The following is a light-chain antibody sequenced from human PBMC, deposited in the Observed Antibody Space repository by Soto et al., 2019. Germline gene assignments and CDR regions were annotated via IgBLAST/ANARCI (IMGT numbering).Light chain of an antibody. Sequence: DIVLTQSPATLSLSPGEGATLSCRASQSVGTSLAWYQQKPGQAPRLLIYDASSRATGIPARVTGSGSGTDFTLTTSSLEPDDFAVYSCHQRKSLTFGPETKVDIK. CDR3: HQRKSLT. CDR1: QSVGTS. CDR2: DAS. J-gene: IGKJ3*01. V-gene: IGKV3-11*01.